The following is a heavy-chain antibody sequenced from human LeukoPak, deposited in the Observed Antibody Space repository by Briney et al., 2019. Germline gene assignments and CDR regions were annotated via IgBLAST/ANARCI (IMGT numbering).Heavy chain of an antibody. J-gene: IGHJ4*02. CDR1: GYRFTTYW. Sequence: GESLKISCKASGYRFTTYWIGWVRQMPGKGLERMGIIYPGDSETRYSPSFQGQVTMSADESISTAYLQWSSLKASDTAVYFCARLNDDGLSFDYWGQGTLVTVSS. V-gene: IGHV5-51*01. D-gene: IGHD1-1*01. CDR2: IYPGDSET. CDR3: ARLNDDGLSFDY.